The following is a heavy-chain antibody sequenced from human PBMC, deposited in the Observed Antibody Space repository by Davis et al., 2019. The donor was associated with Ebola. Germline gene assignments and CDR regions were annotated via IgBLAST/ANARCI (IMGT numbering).Heavy chain of an antibody. CDR2: INPNSGGT. D-gene: IGHD2-2*02. CDR1: GYTFTGYY. Sequence: ASVKVSCKASGYTFTGYYMHWVRQAPGQGLEWMGWINPNSGGTNYAQKFQGRVTMTRDTSISTAYMELSRLRSDDTAVYYCARDRPAAIRSVNWFDPWGHGTLVTVSS. J-gene: IGHJ5*02. V-gene: IGHV1-2*02. CDR3: ARDRPAAIRSVNWFDP.